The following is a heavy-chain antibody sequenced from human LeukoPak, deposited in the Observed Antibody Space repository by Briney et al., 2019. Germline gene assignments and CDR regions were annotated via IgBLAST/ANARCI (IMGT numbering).Heavy chain of an antibody. CDR3: ARVLLWFGEALDYGMDV. CDR2: ISYDGSYK. V-gene: IGHV3-30*03. D-gene: IGHD3-10*01. CDR1: GFTFSSFA. J-gene: IGHJ6*02. Sequence: GGSLRLSCAASGFTFSSFAMHWARQAPGKGLEWVAGISYDGSYKHYADSVKGRFTLSRDNPKNTLHLQMDSLRPEDTAVYYCARVLLWFGEALDYGMDVWGQGTTVTVSS.